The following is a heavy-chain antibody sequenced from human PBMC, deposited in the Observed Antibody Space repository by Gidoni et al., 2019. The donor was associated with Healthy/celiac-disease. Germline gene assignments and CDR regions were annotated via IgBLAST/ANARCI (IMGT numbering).Heavy chain of an antibody. CDR1: GGSIRSGGYY. J-gene: IGHJ6*02. V-gene: IGHV4-31*03. Sequence: QVQLQESGPGLVKPSQTLSLTCTVSGGSIRSGGYYWSWIRQHPGKGLEWIGYIYYSGSTYYNPSLKSRVTISVDTSKNQFSLKLSSVTAADTAVYYCARDSSSQKSLTVPNGMDVWGQGTTVTVSS. CDR3: ARDSSSQKSLTVPNGMDV. CDR2: IYYSGST. D-gene: IGHD2-2*01.